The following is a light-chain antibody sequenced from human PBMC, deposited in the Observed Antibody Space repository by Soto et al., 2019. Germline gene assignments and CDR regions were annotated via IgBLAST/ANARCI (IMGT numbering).Light chain of an antibody. V-gene: IGKV3-11*01. CDR1: QSIGTS. CDR2: DAS. J-gene: IGKJ5*01. CDR3: QQRSNWLNT. Sequence: EMVLTQSPATLSLSPGDRATLSCRASQSIGTSLAWYQQIPGQAPRLLIYDASKRATGIPARFSGGGSGTDFTLTISSLEPEDFAVYYCQQRSNWLNTFGQGTRLEIK.